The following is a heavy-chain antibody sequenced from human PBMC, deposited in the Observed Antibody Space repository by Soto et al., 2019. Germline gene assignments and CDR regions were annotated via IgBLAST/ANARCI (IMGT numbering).Heavy chain of an antibody. CDR3: AREVTDYYYGMDV. CDR1: GFTFSSYE. D-gene: IGHD1-20*01. J-gene: IGHJ6*02. Sequence: EVQLVESGGGLVQPGGSLRLSCAASGFTFSSYEMNWVRQAPGKGLEWVSYISSSGSTIYYADSVKGRFTISRDNAKNSLYLQMYSLRAEDTAVYYCAREVTDYYYGMDVWGQGTTVTVSS. V-gene: IGHV3-48*03. CDR2: ISSSGSTI.